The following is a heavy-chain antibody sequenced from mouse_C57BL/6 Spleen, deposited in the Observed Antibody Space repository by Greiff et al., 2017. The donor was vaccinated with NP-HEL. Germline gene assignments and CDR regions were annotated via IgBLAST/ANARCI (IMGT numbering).Heavy chain of an antibody. J-gene: IGHJ3*01. D-gene: IGHD2-3*01. CDR2: IYPGDGDT. Sequence: EVQLQQSGTVLARPGASVKMSCKTSGYTFTSYWMHWVKQRPGKGLEWIGAIYPGDGDTSYNEKFKGKAKLTAVTSASTAYMELSSLTNEDSAVYYCTRNDGSSFAYWGQGTLVTVAA. V-gene: IGHV1-5*01. CDR1: GYTFTSYW. CDR3: TRNDGSSFAY.